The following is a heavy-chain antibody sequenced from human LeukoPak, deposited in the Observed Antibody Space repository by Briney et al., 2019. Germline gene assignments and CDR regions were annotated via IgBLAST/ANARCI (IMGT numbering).Heavy chain of an antibody. V-gene: IGHV3-53*01. J-gene: IGHJ5*02. CDR3: ARVGCSSTSCYAGGWFDP. CDR2: IYSGGST. CDR1: GFTFSSNY. Sequence: PGGSLRLSCAASGFTFSSNYMSWVRQAPGKGLEWVSVIYSGGSTYYADSVMGRFTISRDNCKNTLYLQMNSLRAEDTAVYYCARVGCSSTSCYAGGWFDPWGQGTLVTVSS. D-gene: IGHD2-2*01.